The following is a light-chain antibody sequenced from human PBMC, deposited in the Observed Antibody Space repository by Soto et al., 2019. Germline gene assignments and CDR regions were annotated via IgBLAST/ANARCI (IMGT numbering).Light chain of an antibody. CDR1: QSVSSSY. CDR3: QQDYTRFT. V-gene: IGKV3D-7*01. CDR2: GAS. Sequence: PGERVTLSCRASQSVSSSYLTWYQQKPGQAPRLLIYGASTRATSIPARFSGSGSGTDFTLTISSLQPEDFAVYHCQQDYTRFTFGPGTKVDIK. J-gene: IGKJ3*01.